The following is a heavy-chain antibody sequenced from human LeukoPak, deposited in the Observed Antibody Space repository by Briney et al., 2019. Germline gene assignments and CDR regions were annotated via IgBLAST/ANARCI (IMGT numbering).Heavy chain of an antibody. J-gene: IGHJ3*02. Sequence: ASVKVSCKASGYTFTSYGISWVRQAPGQGLEWMGWISAYNGNTNYAQKLQGRVTMTTDTSTSTAYMELRSLRSDDTAVYYCARDQSRGGSYYAVAFDIWGQGTMVTVSS. CDR1: GYTFTSYG. D-gene: IGHD1-26*01. CDR3: ARDQSRGGSYYAVAFDI. CDR2: ISAYNGNT. V-gene: IGHV1-18*01.